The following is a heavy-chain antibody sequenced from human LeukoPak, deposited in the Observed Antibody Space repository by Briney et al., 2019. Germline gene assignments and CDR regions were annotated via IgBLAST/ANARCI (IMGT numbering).Heavy chain of an antibody. J-gene: IGHJ4*02. CDR3: AKDGFSSSWYGRALDY. CDR2: IWYDESNK. Sequence: GGSLRLSCAASGFSIYGMHWVRQAPGKGQGWVAVIWYDESNKYCADSVKGRFTISRDNSRNTLYLQMNSLRAEDTAVYYCAKDGFSSSWYGRALDYWGQGTLVTVSS. V-gene: IGHV3-33*06. D-gene: IGHD6-13*01. CDR1: GFSIYG.